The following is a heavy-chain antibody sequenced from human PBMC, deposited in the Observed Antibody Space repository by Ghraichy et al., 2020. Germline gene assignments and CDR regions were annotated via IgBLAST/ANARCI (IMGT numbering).Heavy chain of an antibody. CDR3: AKEEGDYDILTGYGSSIYWYFDL. Sequence: GESLNISCAASGFTFSSYSMNWVRQAPGKGLEWVSSISSSSSYIYYADSVRGRFTISRDSAKNSLYLQMKSLRAEDTAVYSCAKEEGDYDILTGYGSSIYWYFDLWGRGTLVTVSS. D-gene: IGHD3-9*01. J-gene: IGHJ2*01. V-gene: IGHV3-21*01. CDR2: ISSSSSYI. CDR1: GFTFSSYS.